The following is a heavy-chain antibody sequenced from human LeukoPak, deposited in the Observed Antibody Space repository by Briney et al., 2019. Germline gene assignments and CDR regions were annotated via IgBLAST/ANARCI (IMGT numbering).Heavy chain of an antibody. CDR1: GGSISSYY. CDR3: AKIRSGGGSFDV. D-gene: IGHD4-23*01. Sequence: PSESLSLTCSGSGGSISSYYWSWIRQPPGKGLEWIGYIFHTGSTNYNPSLKSRVTMSVDTSKNQVSLRLSSVTAADTAVYYCAKIRSGGGSFDVWGQGPMVTVSS. CDR2: IFHTGST. J-gene: IGHJ3*01. V-gene: IGHV4-59*01.